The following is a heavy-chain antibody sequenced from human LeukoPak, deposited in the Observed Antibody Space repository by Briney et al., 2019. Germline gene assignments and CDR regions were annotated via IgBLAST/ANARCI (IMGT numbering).Heavy chain of an antibody. D-gene: IGHD2-2*01. V-gene: IGHV3-53*01. Sequence: GGSLRLSCAASGFTFSSYSMSWVRQAPGKGLEWVSLIYTGGGTYYADSVKGRFTISRDNSKNTLYLQMNGLRADDTAVYYCARGYCSSTSCYVRDYYGLDVWGQGTTVTVSS. J-gene: IGHJ6*02. CDR3: ARGYCSSTSCYVRDYYGLDV. CDR2: IYTGGGT. CDR1: GFTFSSYS.